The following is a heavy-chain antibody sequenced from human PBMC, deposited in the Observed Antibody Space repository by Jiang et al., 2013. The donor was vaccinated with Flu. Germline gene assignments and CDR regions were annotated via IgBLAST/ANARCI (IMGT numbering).Heavy chain of an antibody. J-gene: IGHJ5*02. CDR1: GGYY. Sequence: GGYYWSWIRQHPGRAWSGLGTSITVGAPTYNPSLKSRVTISVDTSKNQFSLKLSSVTAADTAVYYCARVEGLGHTAAGSPGGNWFDPWGQGTLVTVSS. D-gene: IGHD6-13*01. CDR2: SITVGAP. V-gene: IGHV4-31*02. CDR3: ARVEGLGHTAAGSPGGNWFDP.